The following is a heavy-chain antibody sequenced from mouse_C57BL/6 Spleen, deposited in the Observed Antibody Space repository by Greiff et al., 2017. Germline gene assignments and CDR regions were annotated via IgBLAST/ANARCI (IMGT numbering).Heavy chain of an antibody. V-gene: IGHV5-17*01. D-gene: IGHD2-3*01. CDR2: ISSGSSTI. CDR3: AKDGSPDYYAMDY. J-gene: IGHJ4*01. Sequence: EVHLVESGGGLVKPGGSLKLSCAASGFTFSDYGMHWVRQAPEKGLEWVAYISSGSSTIYYADTVKGRFTISRDNAKNTLFLQMTSLRSEDTAMYYCAKDGSPDYYAMDYWGQGTSVTVSS. CDR1: GFTFSDYG.